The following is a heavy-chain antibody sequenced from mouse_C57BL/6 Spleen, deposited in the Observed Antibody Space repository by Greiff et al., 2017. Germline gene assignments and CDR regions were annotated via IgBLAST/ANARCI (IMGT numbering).Heavy chain of an antibody. CDR3: AKVTTVVAKAMDY. CDR2: NYPGDGDT. D-gene: IGHD1-1*01. Sequence: QVHVKQSGAELVKPGASVKISCKASGYAFSSYWMTWVKQRPGKGLEWIGQNYPGDGDTTYNGKFTGKATLTADKSSRTACMPLSHLTSEYSAVYFCAKVTTVVAKAMDYWGQGTSVTVSS. J-gene: IGHJ4*01. CDR1: GYAFSSYW. V-gene: IGHV1-80*01.